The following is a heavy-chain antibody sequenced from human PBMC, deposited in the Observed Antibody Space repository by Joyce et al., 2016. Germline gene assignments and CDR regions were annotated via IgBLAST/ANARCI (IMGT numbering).Heavy chain of an antibody. CDR3: ARFVPTWYRGKVRFGDAFDI. CDR1: GGSINSSSYY. V-gene: IGHV4-39*07. CDR2: IHRSGTT. J-gene: IGHJ3*02. Sequence: QLQLQESGPGLVKPSETQSLTCTISGGSINSSSYYWAWIRQPPGKGLEWIGSIHRSGTTYYNPSLESGVSMSVDTPKNQFSLTLSSVTAAATAVYYCARFVPTWYRGKVRFGDAFDIWGQGTMVTVSS. D-gene: IGHD6-13*01.